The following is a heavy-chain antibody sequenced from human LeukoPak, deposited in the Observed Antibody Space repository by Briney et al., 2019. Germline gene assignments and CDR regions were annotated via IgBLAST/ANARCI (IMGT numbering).Heavy chain of an antibody. J-gene: IGHJ6*03. CDR1: VFTFSRYS. CDR2: ISSSSSTI. Sequence: GRSLRLSCAASVFTFSRYSMNWVRQAPGKGLEWVSYISSSSSTIYYADSVKGRFTISRDNAKNSLYLQMNSLRAEDTAVYYCARGRYVYYYYYMDVWGKGTTVTVSS. V-gene: IGHV3-48*01. D-gene: IGHD3-16*01. CDR3: ARGRYVYYYYYMDV.